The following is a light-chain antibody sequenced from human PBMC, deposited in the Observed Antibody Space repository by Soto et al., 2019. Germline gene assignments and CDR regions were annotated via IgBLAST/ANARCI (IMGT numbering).Light chain of an antibody. V-gene: IGKV1-5*01. CDR3: QQRSNWPT. Sequence: IHMTHSPSTLSGSVGDSVAITCRTSQNIRNWFAWYQQKPGKAPNPLIYDASSLKSGVPARFSGSGSGTDFTLTISSLEPEDFAVYYCQQRSNWPTFGQGTRLEIK. CDR1: QNIRNW. CDR2: DAS. J-gene: IGKJ5*01.